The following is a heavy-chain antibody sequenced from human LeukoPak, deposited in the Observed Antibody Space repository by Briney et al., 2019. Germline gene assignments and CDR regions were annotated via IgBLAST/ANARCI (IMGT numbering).Heavy chain of an antibody. Sequence: PSQTLSLTCVVSGDSVSSKNGAWNWIRQSPSRGLEWLGRTYYRSKWYNDYGESMEGRMTISQDTSKNQYSLDLNSVTPDDTAVYYCARDFGTTGWHTFDYWGQGTLVTVSS. V-gene: IGHV6-1*01. CDR1: GDSVSSKNGA. J-gene: IGHJ4*02. D-gene: IGHD6-19*01. CDR2: TYYRSKWYN. CDR3: ARDFGTTGWHTFDY.